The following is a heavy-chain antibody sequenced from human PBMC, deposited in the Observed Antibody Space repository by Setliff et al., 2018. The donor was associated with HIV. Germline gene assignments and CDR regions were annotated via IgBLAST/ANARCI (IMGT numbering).Heavy chain of an antibody. CDR2: IYPSGGNT. D-gene: IGHD6-19*01. V-gene: IGHV1-46*01. Sequence: ASVKVSCKASGYTFTSYFIQWVRQAPGQGLEWMGIIYPSGGNTNYAQKLQGRVTMTTDTSTSTAYMELRSLRSDDTAVYYCAREPKNTYSSGWYYWGQGTLVTVSS. CDR3: AREPKNTYSSGWYY. CDR1: GYTFTSYF. J-gene: IGHJ4*02.